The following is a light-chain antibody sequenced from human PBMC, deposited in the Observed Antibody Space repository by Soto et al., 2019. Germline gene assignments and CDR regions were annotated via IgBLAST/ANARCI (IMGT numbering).Light chain of an antibody. CDR2: AAS. CDR1: QGIRNW. Sequence: DIQMTQSPSSVSASVGDRATITCRASQGIRNWLAWYQQKPGKAPKLLIHAASSLQSGVPPRFSGSGSGTDFTLTISSLQPEDFATYFCQQSNSFPWTFGQGTKVEI. CDR3: QQSNSFPWT. J-gene: IGKJ1*01. V-gene: IGKV1-12*02.